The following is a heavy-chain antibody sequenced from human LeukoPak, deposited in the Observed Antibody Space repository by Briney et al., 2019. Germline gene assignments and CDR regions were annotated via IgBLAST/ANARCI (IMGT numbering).Heavy chain of an antibody. V-gene: IGHV4-34*01. CDR3: ARGASNVLRYFDWLLYDAFDI. J-gene: IGHJ3*02. D-gene: IGHD3-9*01. CDR1: GGSFSGYY. Sequence: SETLSLTCAVYGGSFSGYYWSWIRQPPGKGLEWIGEINHSGSTNYNPSLKSRVTISVDTSKNQFSLKLSSVTAADTAVYYCARGASNVLRYFDWLLYDAFDIWGQGTMATVSS. CDR2: INHSGST.